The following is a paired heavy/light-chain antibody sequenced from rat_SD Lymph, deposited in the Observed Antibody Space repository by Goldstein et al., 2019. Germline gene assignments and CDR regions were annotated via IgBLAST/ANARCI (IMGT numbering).Light chain of an antibody. Sequence: DTVLTQSPALAVSPGERVSISCRASEGVNSYMHWYQQKPGQQPKLLIYKASNLTFGVPARFSGSGSGTDFTLTIDPVEADDPATYFCQQSWNDPNTFGAGTKLELK. CDR3: QQSWNDPNT. CDR2: KAS. V-gene: IGKV3S11*01. CDR1: EGVNSY. J-gene: IGKJ2-1*01.
Heavy chain of an antibody. CDR1: GYTFTDYY. CDR2: INPNSRFT. D-gene: IGHD1-9*01. V-gene: IGHV1-38*01. J-gene: IGHJ3*01. Sequence: QVNLLQSGAALVKPGASMKLSCKASGYTFTDYYIHWVKQSHGKSLEWIGFINPNSRFTNYNEKFKSKATLTVDKSTNTAYMELSRLTSEDSATFYCTRGYYGYNYWFAYWGQGTLVTVSS. CDR3: TRGYYGYNYWFAY.